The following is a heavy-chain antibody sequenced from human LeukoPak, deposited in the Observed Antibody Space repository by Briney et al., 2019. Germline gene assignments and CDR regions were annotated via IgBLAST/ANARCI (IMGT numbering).Heavy chain of an antibody. V-gene: IGHV3-23*01. CDR2: ISGSGGST. J-gene: IGHJ5*02. D-gene: IGHD6-19*01. CDR1: GFTFSSYG. Sequence: PGGTLRLSCAASGFTFSSYGMSWVRQAPGKGLEWVSAISGSGGSTYYADSVKGRFTISRDNSKNTLYLQMNSLRAEDTAVYYCAKRSSGWGNWFDPWGQGTLVTVSS. CDR3: AKRSSGWGNWFDP.